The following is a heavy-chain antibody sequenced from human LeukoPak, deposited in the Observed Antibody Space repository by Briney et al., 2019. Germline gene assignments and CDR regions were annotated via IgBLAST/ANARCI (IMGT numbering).Heavy chain of an antibody. D-gene: IGHD6-6*01. CDR3: AKGGSSYAFDI. Sequence: PGGSLRLSCGASGFTFDDYAMHWVRQAPGKGLEWVSGISWNSGSIGYADSVKGRFTISRDNAKNSLYLQMNSLRAEDTALYYCAKGGSSYAFDIWGQGTMVTVSS. CDR1: GFTFDDYA. J-gene: IGHJ3*02. V-gene: IGHV3-9*01. CDR2: ISWNSGSI.